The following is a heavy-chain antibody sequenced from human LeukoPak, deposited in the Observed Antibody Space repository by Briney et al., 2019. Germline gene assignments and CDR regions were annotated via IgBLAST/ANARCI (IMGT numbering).Heavy chain of an antibody. J-gene: IGHJ5*02. CDR1: GYTFTSYY. CDR3: ARRLWAYCGGDCYAQFFDP. Sequence: HGASVKVSCEASGYTFTSYYMHWLRQAPGQGLEWMGIINPSGGSTSYAQKFQGRVTMTRDTSTSTVYMELSSLRSEDTAVYYCARRLWAYCGGDCYAQFFDPWGQGTLVTVSS. V-gene: IGHV1-46*01. CDR2: INPSGGST. D-gene: IGHD2-21*02.